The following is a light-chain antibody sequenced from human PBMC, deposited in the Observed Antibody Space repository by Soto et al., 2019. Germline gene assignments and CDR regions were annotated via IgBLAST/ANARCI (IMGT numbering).Light chain of an antibody. CDR1: SSDVGSYNL. CDR2: DVT. CDR3: CSYAASNTYV. J-gene: IGLJ1*01. V-gene: IGLV2-23*02. Sequence: QSALTQPASVSGSLGQSITISCTGTSSDVGSYNLVSWYQQHPGKAPKLMIYDVTKRPSGVSDRFSGSRSGNTASLTISGLQAEDETDYYCCSYAASNTYVFGSGTKLTVL.